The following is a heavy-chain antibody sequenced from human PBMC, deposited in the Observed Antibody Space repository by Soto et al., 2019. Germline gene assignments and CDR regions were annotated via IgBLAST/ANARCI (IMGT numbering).Heavy chain of an antibody. CDR3: AKEWGGYYDSSGYRLSAVDI. Sequence: GGSLRLSCAASGFTFSSYGMHWVRQAPGKGLEWVAVISYDGSNKYYADSVKGRFTISRDNSKNTLYLQMNSLRAEDTAVYYCAKEWGGYYDSSGYRLSAVDIWGQGTMGTGSS. D-gene: IGHD3-22*01. J-gene: IGHJ3*02. CDR1: GFTFSSYG. V-gene: IGHV3-30*18. CDR2: ISYDGSNK.